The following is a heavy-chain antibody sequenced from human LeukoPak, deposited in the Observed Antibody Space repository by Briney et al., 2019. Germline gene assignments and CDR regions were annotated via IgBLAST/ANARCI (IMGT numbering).Heavy chain of an antibody. CDR2: ISGSGGST. J-gene: IGHJ4*02. Sequence: PRGSLRLSCAASGFTFTSYAMSWVRQAPGKGLEWVSAISGSGGSTYYAESVKGRFTISRDNSKNTLYLQMNSLRAEDTAVYYCAKQRGQWLVIDYWGQGTLVTVSS. D-gene: IGHD6-19*01. V-gene: IGHV3-23*01. CDR3: AKQRGQWLVIDY. CDR1: GFTFTSYA.